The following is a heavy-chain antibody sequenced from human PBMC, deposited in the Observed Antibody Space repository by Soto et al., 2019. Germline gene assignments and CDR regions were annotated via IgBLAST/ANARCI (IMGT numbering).Heavy chain of an antibody. D-gene: IGHD3-10*01. CDR3: ARGPLLLWFGELPDNYYYGMDV. CDR1: GFTFSSYA. V-gene: IGHV3-30-3*01. J-gene: IGHJ6*02. CDR2: ISYDGSNK. Sequence: GSLRLSCAASGFTFSSYAMHWVRQAPGKGLEWVAVISYDGSNKYYADSVKGRFTISRDNSKNTLYLQMNSLRAEDTAVYYCARGPLLLWFGELPDNYYYGMDVWGQGTTVTVSS.